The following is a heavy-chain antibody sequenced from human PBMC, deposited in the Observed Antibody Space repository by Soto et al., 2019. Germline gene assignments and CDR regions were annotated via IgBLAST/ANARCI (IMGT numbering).Heavy chain of an antibody. J-gene: IGHJ4*02. CDR2: IYYSATT. CDR1: GGSISSSSYY. V-gene: IGHV4-39*01. CDR3: ARHRGYYDILTGYYTKLNFDY. D-gene: IGHD3-9*01. Sequence: SETLSLTCTVSGGSISSSSYYWGWIRQPPGKGLEWIGSIYYSATTYYNPSLKSRVTISVDTSKNQFSLKLSSVTAADTAVYYCARHRGYYDILTGYYTKLNFDYWGQGTLVTLSS.